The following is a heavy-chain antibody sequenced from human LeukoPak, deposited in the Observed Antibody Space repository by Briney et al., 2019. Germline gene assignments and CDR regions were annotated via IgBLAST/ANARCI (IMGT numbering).Heavy chain of an antibody. CDR1: GGSISSYY. CDR2: IYYSGST. Sequence: SETLSLTCTVSGGSISSYYWSWIRQPPGKGLEWIGYIYYSGSTNYNPSLKSRVTISVDTSKNQFSLKLSSVTAADTAVYYCARLMYRSSSGWYGYNWFDPWGQGTLVTVSS. J-gene: IGHJ5*02. CDR3: ARLMYRSSSGWYGYNWFDP. D-gene: IGHD6-19*01. V-gene: IGHV4-59*12.